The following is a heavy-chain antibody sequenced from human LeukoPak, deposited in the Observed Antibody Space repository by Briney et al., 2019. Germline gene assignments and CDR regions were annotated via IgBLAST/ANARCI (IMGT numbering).Heavy chain of an antibody. CDR3: AKSITGTPN. J-gene: IGHJ4*02. CDR2: ISGSGGST. D-gene: IGHD1/OR15-1a*01. Sequence: GGSLRLSCVASGFTFSTYGMSWVRQAPGKGLEWVSAISGSGGSTYYADSVKGRFTISRDNSKNTLYLQMNSLRAEDTAVYYCAKSITGTPNWGQGTLVTVSS. V-gene: IGHV3-23*01. CDR1: GFTFSTYG.